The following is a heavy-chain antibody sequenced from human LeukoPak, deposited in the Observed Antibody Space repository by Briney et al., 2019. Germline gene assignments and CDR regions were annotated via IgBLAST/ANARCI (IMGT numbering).Heavy chain of an antibody. CDR3: ARGAYYYDSSG. CDR2: IWNDGSHK. CDR1: GFTFSFYG. Sequence: GGSMRLSCTTSGFTFSFYGMHWVRQLPGKWLEWVSFIWNDGSHKNYADSVKGRFTISRDNSMNTMYLQMNSLRAEDTAVYYCARGAYYYDSSGWGQGTLVTVSS. J-gene: IGHJ4*02. D-gene: IGHD3-22*01. V-gene: IGHV3-33*01.